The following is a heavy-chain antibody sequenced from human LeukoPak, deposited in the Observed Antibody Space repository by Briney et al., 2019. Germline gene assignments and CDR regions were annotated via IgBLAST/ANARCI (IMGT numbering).Heavy chain of an antibody. D-gene: IGHD4-17*01. CDR1: GFTFSNAW. CDR2: IKSDGGTT. CDR3: TTDLGDYGDYVRC. J-gene: IGHJ4*02. V-gene: IGHV3-15*01. Sequence: GGSLRLSCAASGFTFSNAWMSWVRQAPGKGLEWIGRIKSDGGTTDYAAPVKGRFTISRDDSKNTLYLQMNSLKAEDTAVYYCTTDLGDYGDYVRCWGQGTLVTVSS.